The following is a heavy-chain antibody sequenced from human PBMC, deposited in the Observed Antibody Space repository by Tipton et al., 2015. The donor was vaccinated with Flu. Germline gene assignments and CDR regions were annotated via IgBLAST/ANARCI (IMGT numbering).Heavy chain of an antibody. CDR1: GFSFSSYW. D-gene: IGHD4-17*01. CDR3: VPGGYRDYVSEY. Sequence: SLRLSCAVSGFSFSSYWMDWVRQAPGKGLEWVAKINVDGSQKYYVGSARGRFTISRDNSKNTLYLQMDSLRAEDTALYYCVPGGYRDYVSEYWGQGTLVTVSS. V-gene: IGHV3-7*03. J-gene: IGHJ4*02. CDR2: INVDGSQK.